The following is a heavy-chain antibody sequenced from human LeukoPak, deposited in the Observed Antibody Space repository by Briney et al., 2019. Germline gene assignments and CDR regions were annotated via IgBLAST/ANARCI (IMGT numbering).Heavy chain of an antibody. CDR2: INHSGST. V-gene: IGHV4-34*01. J-gene: IGHJ4*02. CDR1: GGSFSGYY. Sequence: PSETLSLTCAVYGGSFSGYYWSWIRQPPGKGLEWIGEINHSGSTNYNSSLKSRVTISVDTSKNQFSLKLSSVTAADTAVYYCARVSEQQLVGARFDYWGQGTLVTVSS. D-gene: IGHD6-13*01. CDR3: ARVSEQQLVGARFDY.